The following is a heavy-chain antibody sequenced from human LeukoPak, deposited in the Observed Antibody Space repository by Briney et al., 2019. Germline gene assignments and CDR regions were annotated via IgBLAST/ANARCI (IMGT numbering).Heavy chain of an antibody. D-gene: IGHD2-15*01. Sequence: GGSLRLSCAASGFTFSDYSMNWVRQAPGKGLEWVSSISSSSSYIYYADSVRGRFTISRDNAKNSLYLQMNSLRAEDTAVYYCARDRGIVVVVAVTYAQDDAFDIWAKGQWSPSLQ. CDR1: GFTFSDYS. CDR2: ISSSSSYI. V-gene: IGHV3-21*01. J-gene: IGHJ3*02. CDR3: ARDRGIVVVVAVTYAQDDAFDI.